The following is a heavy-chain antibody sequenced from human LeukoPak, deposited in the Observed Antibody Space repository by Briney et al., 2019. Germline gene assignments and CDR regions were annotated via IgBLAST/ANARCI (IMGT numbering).Heavy chain of an antibody. D-gene: IGHD2-15*01. CDR2: MNPNSGNT. CDR1: GYTFTSYG. J-gene: IGHJ4*02. Sequence: ASVKVSCKASGYTFTSYGSNWVRQAPGQGLEWMGWMNPNSGNTGYAQKFQGRVTMTRNTSISTAYRELSSLRSEDTAVYYCAIERGGYCSGGSCFDYWGQGTLVTVSS. CDR3: AIERGGYCSGGSCFDY. V-gene: IGHV1-8*01.